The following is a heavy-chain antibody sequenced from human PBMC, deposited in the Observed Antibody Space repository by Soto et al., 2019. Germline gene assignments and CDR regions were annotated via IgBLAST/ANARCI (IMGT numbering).Heavy chain of an antibody. CDR3: AKDYYDSTAPDY. CDR2: ISWDGGST. CDR1: GFTFDDYT. V-gene: IGHV3-43*01. D-gene: IGHD3-22*01. J-gene: IGHJ4*02. Sequence: PGGSLRLSCAASGFTFDDYTMHWVRQAPGKGLEWVSLISWDGGSTYYADSVKGRFTISRDNSKNSLYLQMNSLRTEDTALYYCAKDYYDSTAPDYWGQGTLVTVSS.